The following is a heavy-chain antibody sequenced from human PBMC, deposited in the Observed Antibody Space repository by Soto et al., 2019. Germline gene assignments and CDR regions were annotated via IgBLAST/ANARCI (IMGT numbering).Heavy chain of an antibody. Sequence: SETLSLTCTVSGGSVSSGSYYWSWIRQPPGKGLEWIGYIYYSGSTNYNPSLKSRVTISVDTSKNQFSLKLSSVTAADTAVYYCARDVRGYSSGYIDYWGQGTLVTVS. CDR2: IYYSGST. V-gene: IGHV4-61*01. J-gene: IGHJ4*02. D-gene: IGHD5-18*01. CDR1: GGSVSSGSYY. CDR3: ARDVRGYSSGYIDY.